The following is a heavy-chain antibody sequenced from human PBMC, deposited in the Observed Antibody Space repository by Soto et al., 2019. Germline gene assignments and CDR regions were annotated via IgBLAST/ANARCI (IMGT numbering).Heavy chain of an antibody. Sequence: AGGSLRLSCAASGFNFRKFAMSWVRQAPGEGLEWVSGMSERSGPPLYADSVKGRFTISRDNSKSTLYLEMNNLRPEDTAVYYCAKDQDNTDYYWIFDLWGRGTPVTVSS. CDR3: AKDQDNTDYYWIFDL. CDR1: GFNFRKFA. D-gene: IGHD4-17*01. J-gene: IGHJ2*01. CDR2: MSERSGPP. V-gene: IGHV3-23*01.